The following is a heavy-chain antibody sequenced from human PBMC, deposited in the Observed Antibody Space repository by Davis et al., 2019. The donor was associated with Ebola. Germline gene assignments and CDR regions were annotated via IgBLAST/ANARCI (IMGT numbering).Heavy chain of an antibody. CDR2: ISYDGSNK. CDR3: ARVDTAMAFDY. D-gene: IGHD5-18*01. J-gene: IGHJ4*02. CDR1: GFTFSSYG. V-gene: IGHV3-30*03. Sequence: GESLKISCAASGFTFSSYGMHWVRQAPGKGLEWVAVISYDGSNKYYADSVKGRFTISRDNSKNTLYLQMNSLRAEDTAVYYCARVDTAMAFDYWGQGTLVTVSS.